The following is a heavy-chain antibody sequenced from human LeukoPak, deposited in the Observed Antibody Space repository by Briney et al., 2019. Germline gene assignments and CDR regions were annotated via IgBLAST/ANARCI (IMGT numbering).Heavy chain of an antibody. CDR3: ARDLAFNAFDI. Sequence: GSLRLSCAASGFTFSDYYMSWIRQPPGKGLEWIGSIYYSGSTYYNPSLKSRVTISVDTSKNQFSLKLSSVTAADTAVYYCARDLAFNAFDIWGQGTMVTVSS. V-gene: IGHV4-38-2*02. CDR1: GFTFSDYY. CDR2: IYYSGST. J-gene: IGHJ3*02.